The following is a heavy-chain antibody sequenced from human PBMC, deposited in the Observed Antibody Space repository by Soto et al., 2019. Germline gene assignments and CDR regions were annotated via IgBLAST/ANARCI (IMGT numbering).Heavy chain of an antibody. CDR1: GGSFSGYY. Sequence: QVQLQQWGAGLLKPSETLSLTCAVYGGSFSGYYWSWIRQPPGKGLEWIGEINHSGSTNYNPSLKSRVTISVATSKNQSSLKLSSVPAADTAVYYCARGYDSSGYYAYYYYGRDVWGQGTTVTVSS. J-gene: IGHJ6*02. V-gene: IGHV4-34*01. CDR2: INHSGST. CDR3: ARGYDSSGYYAYYYYGRDV. D-gene: IGHD3-22*01.